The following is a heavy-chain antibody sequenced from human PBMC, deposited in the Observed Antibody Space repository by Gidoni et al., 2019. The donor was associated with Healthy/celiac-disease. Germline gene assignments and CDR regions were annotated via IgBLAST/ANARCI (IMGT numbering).Heavy chain of an antibody. D-gene: IGHD2-15*01. J-gene: IGHJ1*01. CDR3: AKGDCSGGSCYSAHFQH. V-gene: IGHV3-9*01. Sequence: EVQLVESGGGLVQPGRSLRPSCAAAGCTLEAYARHWVRHGPGKGLEWVSGFGLNRCSIGYADSVKGRFTISRDHAKNSLYLQMNSLGAEDTALYYCAKGDCSGGSCYSAHFQHWGQGTLVTVSS. CDR1: GCTLEAYA. CDR2: FGLNRCSI.